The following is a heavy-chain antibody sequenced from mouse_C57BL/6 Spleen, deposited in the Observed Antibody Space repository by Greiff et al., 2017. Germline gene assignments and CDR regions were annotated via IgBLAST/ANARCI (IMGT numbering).Heavy chain of an antibody. Sequence: QVQLQQPGAELVKHGASVKLSCKASGYTFTSYWMHWVKQRPGQGLEWIGMIHPNSGSTNYNEKFKSKATLTVDKSSSTAYMQLSSLTSEDSAVYYCARWVYYSNSYFDYWGQGTTLTVSS. CDR3: ARWVYYSNSYFDY. D-gene: IGHD2-5*01. CDR1: GYTFTSYW. J-gene: IGHJ2*01. CDR2: IHPNSGST. V-gene: IGHV1-64*01.